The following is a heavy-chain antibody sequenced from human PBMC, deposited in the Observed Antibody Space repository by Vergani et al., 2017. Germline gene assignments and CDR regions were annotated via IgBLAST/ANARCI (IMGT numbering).Heavy chain of an antibody. J-gene: IGHJ6*02. CDR1: GFTFSSYG. V-gene: IGHV3-30*18. Sequence: QVPLVESGGGVVQPGRSLRLSCAASGFTFSSYGMHWVRQAPGKGLEWVAVISYDGSNKYYADSVKGRFTISRDNSKNTLYLQMNSLRAEDTAVYYCAKDPSSPTVTSDYYYYYGMDVWGQGTTVTVSS. CDR3: AKDPSSPTVTSDYYYYYGMDV. D-gene: IGHD4-11*01. CDR2: ISYDGSNK.